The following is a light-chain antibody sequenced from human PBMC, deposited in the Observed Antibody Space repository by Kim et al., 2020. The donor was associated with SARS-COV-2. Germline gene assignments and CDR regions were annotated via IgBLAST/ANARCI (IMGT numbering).Light chain of an antibody. V-gene: IGKV1-39*01. J-gene: IGKJ1*01. CDR3: QQGYNSPRT. CDR2: AAS. Sequence: SASVGDTVTITCRASQSITTYLNWYQQRPGKAPKLVIYAASSLHTGVPSRFAGSGSETDFTLTITSLEPEDSATYYCQQGYNSPRTFGQGTKVDIK. CDR1: QSITTY.